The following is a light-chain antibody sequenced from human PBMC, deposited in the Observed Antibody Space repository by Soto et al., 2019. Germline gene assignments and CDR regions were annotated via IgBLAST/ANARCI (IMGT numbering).Light chain of an antibody. CDR3: QQRSNWPST. J-gene: IGKJ4*01. CDR1: QSVSSY. Sequence: EIVLTQSPATLSLSPGERAALSCSASQSVSSYLAWCQQKPGQAPRLLIYDASNRATGIPARFSGSGSGTVFTLTISSLEPEDFAVYYCQQRSNWPSTFGGGTKVEIK. V-gene: IGKV3-11*01. CDR2: DAS.